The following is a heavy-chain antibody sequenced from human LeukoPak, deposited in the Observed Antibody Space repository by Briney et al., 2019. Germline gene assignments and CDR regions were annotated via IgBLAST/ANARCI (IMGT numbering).Heavy chain of an antibody. J-gene: IGHJ3*02. CDR3: AKDQGSYCTITTCEGAFDI. CDR2: ISYGGTNK. Sequence: GGSLRLSCAASGFTFSSYGMYWVRQAPDKGLEWVALISYGGTNKYYTDSVKGRFTISRDDSESTLYLRMNSLRAEDTAVYYCAKDQGSYCTITTCEGAFDIWGQGTMVTVSS. D-gene: IGHD2-2*01. V-gene: IGHV3-30*18. CDR1: GFTFSSYG.